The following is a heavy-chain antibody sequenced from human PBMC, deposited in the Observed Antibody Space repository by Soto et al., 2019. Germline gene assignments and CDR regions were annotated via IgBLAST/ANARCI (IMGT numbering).Heavy chain of an antibody. V-gene: IGHV3-53*01. CDR1: GFNVNSDY. J-gene: IGHJ6*02. CDR2: LSASGLP. CDR3: VRGWGGFCTRRNCPEGYNLDV. Sequence: EVQLVESGGGLIQPGGSLRLSCSASGFNVNSDYMDWVRQAPGKGLEWVSALSASGLPFYAAPVQGRFTISRDDAKNTLYLEMNSLRVEDTAVYYCVRGWGGFCTRRNCPEGYNLDVWGQGTTVIVS. D-gene: IGHD2-8*01.